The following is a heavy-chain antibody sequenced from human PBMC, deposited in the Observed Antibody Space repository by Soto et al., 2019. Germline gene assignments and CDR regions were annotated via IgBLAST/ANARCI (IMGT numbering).Heavy chain of an antibody. D-gene: IGHD2-15*01. V-gene: IGHV3-23*01. CDR3: ARDQGGRAPGLLAATPFSSDYYYYGTDV. J-gene: IGHJ6*02. Sequence: GGSLRLSCAASGFTFSSYAMSWVRQAPGKGLEWVSAISGSGGSTYYADSVKGRFTISRDNSKNTLYLQMNSLRAEDTAVYYCARDQGGRAPGLLAATPFSSDYYYYGTDVWGQGTTVTVSS. CDR1: GFTFSSYA. CDR2: ISGSGGST.